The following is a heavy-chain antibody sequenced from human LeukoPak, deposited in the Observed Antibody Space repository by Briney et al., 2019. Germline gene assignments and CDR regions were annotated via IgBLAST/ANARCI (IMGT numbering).Heavy chain of an antibody. CDR2: FDPEDGET. CDR1: GYTLTELS. Sequence: GASVKVSCKVSGYTLTELSMHWVRQAPGKGLEWMGGFDPEDGETICAQKFQGRVTMTEDTSTDTAYMELSSLRSEDTAVYYCATSYYDSSGYLPFDYWGQGTLVTVSS. V-gene: IGHV1-24*01. J-gene: IGHJ4*02. CDR3: ATSYYDSSGYLPFDY. D-gene: IGHD3-22*01.